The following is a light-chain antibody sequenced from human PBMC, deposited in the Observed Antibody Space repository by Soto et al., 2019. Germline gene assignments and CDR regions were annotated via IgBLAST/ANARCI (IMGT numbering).Light chain of an antibody. J-gene: IGKJ1*01. CDR3: LKYNTYPWK. CDR1: QGIRND. CDR2: AVY. Sequence: DIQMTQSPSSLSASVGDRVTITCRASQGIRNDLDWYQQKPAKAPERLIYAVYSVQSGVPSRFSASRSGTEFTLTISSLQAGEFPTYHCLKYNTYPWKFGQGTQVEIK. V-gene: IGKV1-17*01.